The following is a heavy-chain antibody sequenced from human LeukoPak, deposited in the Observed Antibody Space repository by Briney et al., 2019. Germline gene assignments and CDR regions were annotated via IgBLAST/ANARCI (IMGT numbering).Heavy chain of an antibody. Sequence: GGSLRLSCAASGFTFSSYAMHWVRQAPGKGLEWVAVISYDGSNKYYADSVKGRFTISRDNSKNSLYLQMNSLRAEATAVYYCASGEIRSYSDYWGQGTLVTVSS. D-gene: IGHD5-24*01. CDR1: GFTFSSYA. CDR3: ASGEIRSYSDY. CDR2: ISYDGSNK. V-gene: IGHV3-30*04. J-gene: IGHJ4*02.